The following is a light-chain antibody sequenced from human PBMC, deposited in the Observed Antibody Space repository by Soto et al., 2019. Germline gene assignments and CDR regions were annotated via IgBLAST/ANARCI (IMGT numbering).Light chain of an antibody. CDR3: TSYTRDTALV. CDR1: SSDVGTYNY. J-gene: IGLJ1*01. V-gene: IGLV2-14*01. CDR2: EVS. Sequence: QSVLTHPASVSGSPGQSITISCTGTSSDVGTYNYVSWYQHHPGKAPKLIIYEVSNRPSGVSNRFSGSKSGSTASLTISGLQAEDEADYHCTSYTRDTALVFGTGTKVTV.